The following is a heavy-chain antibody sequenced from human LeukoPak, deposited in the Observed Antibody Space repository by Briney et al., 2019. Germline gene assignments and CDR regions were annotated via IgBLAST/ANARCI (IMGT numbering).Heavy chain of an antibody. CDR3: ASSLRYYDSSGYYYFDY. J-gene: IGHJ4*02. CDR1: GYSITSGYY. Sequence: SETLSLTCTVSGYSITSGYYWGWIRQSPGKGLEWVGSISHSGSANSNPSLKSRVDIFLEMTKNQFSLELRSVTAADTAVYYCASSLRYYDSSGYYYFDYWGQGTLVTVSS. CDR2: ISHSGSA. D-gene: IGHD3-22*01. V-gene: IGHV4-38-2*02.